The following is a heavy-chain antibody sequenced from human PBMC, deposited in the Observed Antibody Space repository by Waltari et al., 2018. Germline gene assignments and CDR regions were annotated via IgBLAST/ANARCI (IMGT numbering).Heavy chain of an antibody. J-gene: IGHJ4*02. V-gene: IGHV3-7*01. CDR3: TRGGRDSSWYWRD. CDR2: IKQDGSEK. CDR1: GLSFSNYG. D-gene: IGHD6-13*01. Sequence: EVQLVESGGGLAQPGGSMRRSCEASGLSFSNYGMTWVRRASGKGPEWVANIKQDGSEKYYMDSVKGRFTISRDNAKNSLYLQMNNLRVEDTAVYYCTRGGRDSSWYWRDWGQGTLVTVSS.